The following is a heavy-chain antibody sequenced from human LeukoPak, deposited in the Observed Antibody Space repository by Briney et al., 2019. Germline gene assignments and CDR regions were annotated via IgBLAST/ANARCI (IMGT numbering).Heavy chain of an antibody. V-gene: IGHV3-21*01. CDR1: GFTFSSYS. J-gene: IGHJ3*02. D-gene: IGHD6-19*01. CDR3: AREAVAGTEGPHDAFDI. Sequence: GGSLRLSCAASGFTFSSYSMNWVRQAPGKGLEWVSSISSSSSYIYYADSVKGRFTISRDNAKNSLYLQMNSLRAEDTAVYYCAREAVAGTEGPHDAFDIWGQGTVVTVSS. CDR2: ISSSSSYI.